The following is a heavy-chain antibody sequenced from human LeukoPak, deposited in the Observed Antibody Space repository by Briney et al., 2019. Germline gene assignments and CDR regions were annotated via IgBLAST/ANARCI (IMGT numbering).Heavy chain of an antibody. V-gene: IGHV3-53*01. CDR3: ARALYNRGWYPDYFDS. J-gene: IGHJ4*02. CDR1: GFTISSYY. CDR2: IYHSGNT. D-gene: IGHD6-19*01. Sequence: PGGSLRLSCAASGFTISSYYMAWVRQAPGKGLEWVSVIYHSGNTDYADSVKGRFTISRDNSKNTVYLQMSSLRAEDTAVYYCARALYNRGWYPDYFDSWGQGNLVTVSA.